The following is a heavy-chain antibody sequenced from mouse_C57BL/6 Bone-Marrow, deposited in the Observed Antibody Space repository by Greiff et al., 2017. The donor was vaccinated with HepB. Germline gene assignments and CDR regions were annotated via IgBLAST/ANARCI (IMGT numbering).Heavy chain of an antibody. CDR1: GFTFTDYY. CDR3: ARDYYGSSYGGAY. Sequence: EVKLVESGGGLVQPGGSLSLSCAASGFTFTDYYMSWVRQPPGKALEWLGFIRNKANGYTTEYSASVKGRFTISRDNSQSILYLQMNALRAEDSATYYCARDYYGSSYGGAYWGQGTLVTVSA. J-gene: IGHJ3*01. CDR2: IRNKANGYTT. V-gene: IGHV7-3*01. D-gene: IGHD1-1*01.